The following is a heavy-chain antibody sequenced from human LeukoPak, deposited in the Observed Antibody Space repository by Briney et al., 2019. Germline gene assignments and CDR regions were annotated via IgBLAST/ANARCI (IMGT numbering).Heavy chain of an antibody. CDR2: INHSGST. Sequence: SETLSLTCAVYGGSFSGYYWSWIRQPPGKGLEWIGEINHSGSTNYNPSLKSRVTISVDTSKNQFSLKLSSVTAADTAVYYCARSIPRYCSGGSCSNWFDPWGQGTLVTVSS. J-gene: IGHJ5*02. D-gene: IGHD2-15*01. V-gene: IGHV4-34*01. CDR1: GGSFSGYY. CDR3: ARSIPRYCSGGSCSNWFDP.